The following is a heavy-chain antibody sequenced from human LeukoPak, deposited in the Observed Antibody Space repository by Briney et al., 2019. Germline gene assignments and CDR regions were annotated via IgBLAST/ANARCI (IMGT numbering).Heavy chain of an antibody. CDR1: GRSFSGYY. Sequence: ASETLSPTCAVSGRSFSGYYWTWIRQPPGKGLEWIGEINDSGSTNYNPSLKSRVTISVDTSKKQFSLKLRSVTAADTAVYYCARGGYSGKDNYFDYWGQGTLVTVSS. CDR2: INDSGST. D-gene: IGHD1-26*01. J-gene: IGHJ4*02. CDR3: ARGGYSGKDNYFDY. V-gene: IGHV4-34*01.